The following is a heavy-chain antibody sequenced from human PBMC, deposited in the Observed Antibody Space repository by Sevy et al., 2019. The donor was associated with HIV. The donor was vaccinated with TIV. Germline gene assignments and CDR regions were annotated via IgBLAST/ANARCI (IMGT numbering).Heavy chain of an antibody. CDR2: TGGRGGAT. CDR1: GFPFSSYA. J-gene: IGHJ3*01. V-gene: IGHV3-23*01. CDR3: AKDVVAVVGDAFDV. Sequence: GGSLRLSCAASGFPFSSYAMNWVRQGPGKGLEWVSATGGRGGATYYADSVKGRFTISRDNSKNTLYLQMDSLRAEDTAVYYCAKDVVAVVGDAFDVWGHGTMVTVSS. D-gene: IGHD2-15*01.